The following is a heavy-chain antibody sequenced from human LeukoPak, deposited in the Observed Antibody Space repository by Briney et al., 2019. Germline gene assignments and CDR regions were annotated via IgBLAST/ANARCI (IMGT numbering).Heavy chain of an antibody. CDR2: INPNSGGT. V-gene: IGHV1-2*02. CDR1: GYTFTGYY. D-gene: IGHD3-16*01. J-gene: IGHJ4*02. CDR3: ARVLVPAGGGVVDY. Sequence: ASVKVSCTASGYTFTGYYMHWVRQAPGQGLEWMGWINPNSGGTNYAQKFQGRVTMTRDSSISTAYMELSRLRSDDTAVYYCARVLVPAGGGVVDYWGQGTLVTVSS.